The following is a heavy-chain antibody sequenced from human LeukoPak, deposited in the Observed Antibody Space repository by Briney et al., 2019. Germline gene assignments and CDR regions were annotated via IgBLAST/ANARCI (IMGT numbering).Heavy chain of an antibody. CDR2: IGGSGGWI. D-gene: IGHD6-19*01. J-gene: IGHJ4*02. CDR1: GFSFSNYA. CDR3: AKDPSGYSSK. V-gene: IGHV3-23*01. Sequence: GGSLRLSCAASGFSFSNYAMSWVRQAPGKGLEWVSVIGGSGGWIHYTDSVKGRFTISRDNSNSILYLQMNSLRAEDTAVYFCAKDPSGYSSKWGQGTLVTVSS.